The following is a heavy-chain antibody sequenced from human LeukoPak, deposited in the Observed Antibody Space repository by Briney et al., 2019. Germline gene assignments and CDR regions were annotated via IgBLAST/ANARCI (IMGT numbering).Heavy chain of an antibody. V-gene: IGHV3-23*01. Sequence: GGSLRLSCAASGFTFSSYAMSWVRQAPGKGLEWVSAISGSGGSTYYADSVKDRFTISRDNSKNTLYLQMNSLRAEDTAVYYCAKDQLLYSSSSSFDYWGQGTLVTVSS. CDR2: ISGSGGST. CDR3: AKDQLLYSSSSSFDY. J-gene: IGHJ4*02. CDR1: GFTFSSYA. D-gene: IGHD6-6*01.